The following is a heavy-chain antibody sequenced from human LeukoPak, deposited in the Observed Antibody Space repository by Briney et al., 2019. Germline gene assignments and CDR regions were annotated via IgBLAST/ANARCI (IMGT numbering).Heavy chain of an antibody. J-gene: IGHJ4*02. Sequence: PRGSLRLSCAASGFPFNTYDMTWVRQAPGKGLEWVSSVGGSGAWTSYADSVKGRFTISRDNSKNTLYLQMNTLRAEDTAVYYCAKHGGSYSFDYWGQGTLATVSS. CDR3: AKHGGSYSFDY. V-gene: IGHV3-23*01. D-gene: IGHD1-26*01. CDR1: GFPFNTYD. CDR2: VGGSGAWT.